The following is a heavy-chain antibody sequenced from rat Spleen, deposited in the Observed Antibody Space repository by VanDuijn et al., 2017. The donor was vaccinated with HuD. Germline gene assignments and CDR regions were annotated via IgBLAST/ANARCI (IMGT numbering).Heavy chain of an antibody. CDR1: GYSITSSYR. V-gene: IGHV3-3*01. D-gene: IGHD1-2*01. Sequence: EVQLQESGPGLVKPSQSLSLTCSVTGYSITSSYRWNWIRKFPGNKLEWMGYINSAGSTNYNPSLKGRVSITRDTSKNQFFLQVTSVTNEDTATYYCARGPYSSGYFAYWGQGTLVTVSS. CDR2: INSAGST. J-gene: IGHJ3*01. CDR3: ARGPYSSGYFAY.